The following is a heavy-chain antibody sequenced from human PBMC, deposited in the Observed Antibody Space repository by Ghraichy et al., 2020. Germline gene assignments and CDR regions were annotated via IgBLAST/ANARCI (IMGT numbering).Heavy chain of an antibody. Sequence: ASVKVSCKASGYTFTGYYMHWVRQAPGQGLEWMGWINPNSGGTNYAQKFQGRVTMTRDTSISTAYMELSRLRSDDTAVYYCARFHSGSSLFDYWGQGTLVTVSS. D-gene: IGHD1-26*01. J-gene: IGHJ4*02. CDR2: INPNSGGT. CDR3: ARFHSGSSLFDY. V-gene: IGHV1-2*02. CDR1: GYTFTGYY.